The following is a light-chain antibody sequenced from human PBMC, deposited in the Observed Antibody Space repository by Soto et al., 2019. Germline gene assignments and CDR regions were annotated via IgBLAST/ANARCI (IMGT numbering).Light chain of an antibody. CDR2: AAS. CDR1: SSISSC. J-gene: IGKJ1*01. Sequence: IRMTQFPSSVCGSXGDRVTIHCRTRSSISSCLNWYQQKPGIAPKLXXYAASSLQGGGPSRFSGSGSVTDFTRTISSLQPEDSATYYGQQSDSMPWTFGQGTKVDI. CDR3: QQSDSMPWT. V-gene: IGKV1-39*01.